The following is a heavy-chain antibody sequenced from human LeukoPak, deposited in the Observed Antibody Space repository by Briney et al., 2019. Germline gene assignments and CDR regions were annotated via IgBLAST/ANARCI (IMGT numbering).Heavy chain of an antibody. V-gene: IGHV3-30*18. J-gene: IGHJ4*02. CDR2: VSYDGSNK. D-gene: IGHD3-22*01. CDR3: AKDREFRYYDSSGNYYFDN. CDR1: GFTFSSYG. Sequence: GGSLRLSCAASGFTFSSYGMHWVRQAPGKGLEWVAIVSYDGSNKYYADSVKGRFTISRDNSKNTLYLQMNSLRAEDTAVYYCAKDREFRYYDSSGNYYFDNWGQGTLVTVSS.